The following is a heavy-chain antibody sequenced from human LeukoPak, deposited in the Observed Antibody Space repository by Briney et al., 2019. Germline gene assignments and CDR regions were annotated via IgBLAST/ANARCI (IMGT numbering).Heavy chain of an antibody. CDR3: ARVQGVVSDDAFDI. D-gene: IGHD2-15*01. CDR1: GFTFSSYS. J-gene: IGHJ3*02. CDR2: ISSSSSYI. Sequence: GGPLRLSCAPSGFTFSSYSMNWVPQAPGKGLEWVSSISSSSSYIYYADSVKGRFTISRDNAKNSLYLQMNSLRAEDTAVYYCARVQGVVSDDAFDIWGQGTMVTVSS. V-gene: IGHV3-21*01.